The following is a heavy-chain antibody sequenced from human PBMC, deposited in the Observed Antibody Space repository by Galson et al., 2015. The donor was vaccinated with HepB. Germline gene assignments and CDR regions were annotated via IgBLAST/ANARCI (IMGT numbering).Heavy chain of an antibody. J-gene: IGHJ6*02. Sequence: SLRLSCAASGFTFSSYAMSWVRQAPGKGLEWVSAISGSGGSTYYADSVKGRFTISRDNSKNTLYLQMNSLRAEDTAVYYCAKGGSIAARSNYYYGMDVWGQGTTVTVSS. D-gene: IGHD6-6*01. CDR1: GFTFSSYA. CDR2: ISGSGGST. CDR3: AKGGSIAARSNYYYGMDV. V-gene: IGHV3-23*01.